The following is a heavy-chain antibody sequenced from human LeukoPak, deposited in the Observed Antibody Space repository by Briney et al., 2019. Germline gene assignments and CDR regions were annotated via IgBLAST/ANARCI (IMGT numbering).Heavy chain of an antibody. D-gene: IGHD4-17*01. CDR3: ARVHDYGDYVDY. CDR2: INPNSGGT. CDR1: GFTFSNYY. J-gene: IGHJ4*02. Sequence: ASVKVSCKASGFTFSNYYMHWVRQAPGQGLEWMGWINPNSGGTNYAQKFQGRVTMTRDTSISTAYMELSRLRSDDTAVYYCARVHDYGDYVDYWGQGTLVTVSS. V-gene: IGHV1-2*02.